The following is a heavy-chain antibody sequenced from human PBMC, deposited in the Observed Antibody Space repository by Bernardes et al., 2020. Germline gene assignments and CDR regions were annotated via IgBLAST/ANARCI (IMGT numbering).Heavy chain of an antibody. CDR1: GGSISSSNW. V-gene: IGHV4-4*02. Sequence: SETLSLTRAVSGGSISSSNWWSWVRQPPGKGLEWIGEIYHSGSTNYNPSLKSRVTISVDKSKNQFSLKLSSVTAADTAVYYCARKGYSQGWFDPWGQGTLVTVSS. D-gene: IGHD6-13*01. CDR2: IYHSGST. J-gene: IGHJ5*02. CDR3: ARKGYSQGWFDP.